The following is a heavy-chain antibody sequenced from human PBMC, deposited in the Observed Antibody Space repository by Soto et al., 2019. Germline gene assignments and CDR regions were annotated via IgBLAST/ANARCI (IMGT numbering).Heavy chain of an antibody. Sequence: QLQLQESGPGLVKPSETLSLTCSVSGGSISSRTFWWAWIRQPPGKGLEGIGDMSDSGSSYSSPSFKSLVPLSVDTSKHQLSLKLNSVTAADPAVYYCARHPRDDYNYGGSGIFDYWGQGTLVTVSS. CDR2: MSDSGSS. CDR1: GGSISSRTFW. CDR3: ARHPRDDYNYGGSGIFDY. V-gene: IGHV4-39*01. J-gene: IGHJ4*02. D-gene: IGHD4-4*01.